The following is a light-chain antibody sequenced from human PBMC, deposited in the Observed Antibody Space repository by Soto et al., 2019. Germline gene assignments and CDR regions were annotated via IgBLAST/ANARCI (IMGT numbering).Light chain of an antibody. CDR1: QSVSSGH. CDR2: GAS. CDR3: QQRSNWPPTWT. Sequence: DIVLTQSPGTLSLSPGERASLSCRASQSVSSGHLAWYQQKPGQAPRLLIYGASSRATGIPDRFSGSGSGTDFTLTISSLEPEDFAVYYCQQRSNWPPTWTFGQGTKVDIK. V-gene: IGKV3D-20*02. J-gene: IGKJ1*01.